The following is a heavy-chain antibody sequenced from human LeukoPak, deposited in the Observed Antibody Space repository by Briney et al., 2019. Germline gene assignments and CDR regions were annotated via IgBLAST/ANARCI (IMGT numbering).Heavy chain of an antibody. CDR2: ITSSSSYI. D-gene: IGHD3-22*01. CDR3: ARDFYDSSGYSSPIDY. J-gene: IGHJ4*02. V-gene: IGHV3-21*01. CDR1: GFTFSSYS. Sequence: LGGSLRLSCAASGFTFSSYSMNWVRQAPGKGLEWVSSITSSSSYIYYADSVKGRFTISRDNAKNSLYLQMNSLRAEDSAVYYCARDFYDSSGYSSPIDYWGQGTLVTVST.